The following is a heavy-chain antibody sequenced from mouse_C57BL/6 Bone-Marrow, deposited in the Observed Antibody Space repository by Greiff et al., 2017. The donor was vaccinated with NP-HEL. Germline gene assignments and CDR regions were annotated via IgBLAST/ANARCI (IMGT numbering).Heavy chain of an antibody. V-gene: IGHV5-6*01. Sequence: EVMLVESGGDLVKPGGSLKLSCAASGFTFSSYGMSWVRQTPDKRLEWVATISSGGSYTYYPDSVKGRFTTSRDNAKNTLYLQMSSLKSEDTAMYYCARQERPFAYWGQGTLVTVSA. CDR2: ISSGGSYT. CDR3: ARQERPFAY. J-gene: IGHJ3*01. CDR1: GFTFSSYG. D-gene: IGHD1-2*01.